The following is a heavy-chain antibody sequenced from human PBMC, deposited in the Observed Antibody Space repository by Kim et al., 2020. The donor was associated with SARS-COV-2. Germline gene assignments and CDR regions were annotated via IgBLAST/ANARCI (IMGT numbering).Heavy chain of an antibody. CDR2: IYYSGST. D-gene: IGHD2-15*01. CDR3: ARTDIVVVVAAKPYPGWFDP. CDR1: GGSISSYY. Sequence: SETLSLTCTVSGGSISSYYWSWIRQPPGKGLEWIGYIYYSGSTNYNPSLKSRVTISVDTSKNQFSLKLSSVTAADTAVYYCARTDIVVVVAAKPYPGWFDPWGQGTLVTVSS. J-gene: IGHJ5*02. V-gene: IGHV4-59*13.